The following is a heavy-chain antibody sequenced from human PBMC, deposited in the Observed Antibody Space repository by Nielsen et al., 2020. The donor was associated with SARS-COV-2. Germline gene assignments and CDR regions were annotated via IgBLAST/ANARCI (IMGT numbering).Heavy chain of an antibody. J-gene: IGHJ4*02. Sequence: WIRQPPGKGLEWIGEINHSGSTNYNPSLKSRVTISVDTSKNQFSLKLSSVTAADTAVYYCARGSHYYDSSGYYGYFDYWGQGTLVTVSS. CDR2: INHSGST. D-gene: IGHD3-22*01. V-gene: IGHV4-34*01. CDR3: ARGSHYYDSSGYYGYFDY.